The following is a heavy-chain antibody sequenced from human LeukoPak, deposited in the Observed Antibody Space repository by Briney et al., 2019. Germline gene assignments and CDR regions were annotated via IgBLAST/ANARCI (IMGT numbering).Heavy chain of an antibody. Sequence: PSQTLSLTCTVSGGSISSGSYYWSWIRQPAGKGLEWIGRIYTSGSTNYNPSLKSRVTISVDTSKNQFSLKLSSVTAADTAVYYCARDQYSLFDYWGQGTLATVSS. V-gene: IGHV4-61*02. CDR1: GGSISSGSYY. CDR2: IYTSGST. D-gene: IGHD5-18*01. J-gene: IGHJ4*02. CDR3: ARDQYSLFDY.